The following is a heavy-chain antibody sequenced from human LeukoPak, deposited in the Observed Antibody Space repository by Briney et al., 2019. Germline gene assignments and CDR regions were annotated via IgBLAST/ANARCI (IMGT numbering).Heavy chain of an antibody. CDR3: AREGRQHYYYFDC. Sequence: RSETLSLTCTVSGDSISSYYWSWIRQPPGKGLEWMGYINYSGNTNYNTSLKSRVTISVNTSKNQFSLRLTSVTAADTAVYYCAREGRQHYYYFDCGGQGPLVTVSS. D-gene: IGHD1-26*01. CDR1: GDSISSYY. V-gene: IGHV4-59*01. J-gene: IGHJ4*02. CDR2: INYSGNT.